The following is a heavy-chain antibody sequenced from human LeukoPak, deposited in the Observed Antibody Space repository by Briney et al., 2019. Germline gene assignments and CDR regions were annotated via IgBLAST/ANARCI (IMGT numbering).Heavy chain of an antibody. CDR1: GGSISSGSYY. Sequence: SETLSLTCTVSGGSISSGSYYWSWIRQPAGKGLEWIGHIYTSGSTNYNPSLKSRVTISVDTSKNQFSLKLSSVTAADTAVYYCARDQGYCSSTSCSRFDPWGQGTLVTVSS. V-gene: IGHV4-61*09. CDR2: IYTSGST. J-gene: IGHJ5*02. CDR3: ARDQGYCSSTSCSRFDP. D-gene: IGHD2-2*01.